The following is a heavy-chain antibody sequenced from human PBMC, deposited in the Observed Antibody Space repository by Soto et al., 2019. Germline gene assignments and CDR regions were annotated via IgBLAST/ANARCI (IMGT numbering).Heavy chain of an antibody. CDR2: VYNSGST. Sequence: QVQLQESGPGLVKPSETLSLTCTVSGGSVSGGSYCWSWIRQPPGKGLECIGYVYNSGSTTYNPSLMRRITISVDTSKNQFSLGLRSVTAADTAVYYCARVPMTTYFDLWGRGTLVTVSS. J-gene: IGHJ2*01. V-gene: IGHV4-61*01. CDR3: ARVPMTTYFDL. CDR1: GGSVSGGSYC.